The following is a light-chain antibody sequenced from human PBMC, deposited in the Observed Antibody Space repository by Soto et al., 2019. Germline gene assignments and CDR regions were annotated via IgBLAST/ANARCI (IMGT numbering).Light chain of an antibody. J-gene: IGKJ1*01. CDR2: DAS. Sequence: AIQITHSPSSLSSSLVDRVTITCRASQGIRNELGWYQQKPGKAPKALIYDASSLQSGVPSRFSGSGSGTDFTLTISGLQPEDFATYYCLQDYNYPRTFGQGTKVDIK. CDR3: LQDYNYPRT. CDR1: QGIRNE. V-gene: IGKV1-6*01.